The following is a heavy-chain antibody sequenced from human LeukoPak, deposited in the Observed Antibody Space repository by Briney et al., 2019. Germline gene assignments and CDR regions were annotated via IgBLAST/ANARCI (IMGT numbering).Heavy chain of an antibody. J-gene: IGHJ6*03. CDR2: IKQDGSEK. CDR1: GFTFSSYW. V-gene: IGHV3-7*01. Sequence: PGGSLRLSCAASGFTFSSYWMSWVRQAPGKGLEWVANIKQDGSEKYYVDSVKGRFTISRDNAKNSLYLQMNSLRAEDTAVYYCARGPTKRMFGSMDVWGKGTTVTVSS. CDR3: ARGPTKRMFGSMDV. D-gene: IGHD3-10*02.